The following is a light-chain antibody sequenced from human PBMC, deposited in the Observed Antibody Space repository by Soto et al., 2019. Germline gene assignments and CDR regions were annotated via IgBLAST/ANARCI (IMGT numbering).Light chain of an antibody. CDR3: QHYKESST. Sequence: DIQMTQSPSTLSASVGDRVTITCRASQSISTWLAWYQQKPGKAPKLLIYEASSSEIGVPPRFSGSGFGTEFTLTNSSLQPDDFATYYCQHYKESSTFGQGTRLEIK. J-gene: IGKJ1*01. V-gene: IGKV1-5*03. CDR2: EAS. CDR1: QSISTW.